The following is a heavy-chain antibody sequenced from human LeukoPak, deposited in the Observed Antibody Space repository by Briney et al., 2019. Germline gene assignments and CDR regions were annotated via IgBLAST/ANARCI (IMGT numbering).Heavy chain of an antibody. D-gene: IGHD3-3*01. CDR3: ARCWSGYYDY. CDR2: IYHSGST. J-gene: IGHJ4*02. V-gene: IGHV4-30-2*01. Sequence: SETLSLTCAVSGGSISSGGYSWSWIRQPPGKGLEWIGYIYHSGSTYYNPSLKSRVTISVDGSKNQFSLKLSSVTAADTAVYYCARCWSGYYDYWGQGTLVTVSS. CDR1: GGSISSGGYS.